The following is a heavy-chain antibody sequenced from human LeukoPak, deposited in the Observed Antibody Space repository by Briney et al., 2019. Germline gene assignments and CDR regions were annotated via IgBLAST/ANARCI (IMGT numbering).Heavy chain of an antibody. Sequence: GGSLRLSCAASGFTVSSNYMSWVRQAPGKGLEWVSVIYSGGSTYYADSVKGRFTISRDSSKNTLYLQMNSLRAEDTAVYYCATIISFQGYSYGQYYFDYWGQGTLVTVSS. CDR1: GFTVSSNY. D-gene: IGHD5-18*01. CDR2: IYSGGST. V-gene: IGHV3-66*01. CDR3: ATIISFQGYSYGQYYFDY. J-gene: IGHJ4*02.